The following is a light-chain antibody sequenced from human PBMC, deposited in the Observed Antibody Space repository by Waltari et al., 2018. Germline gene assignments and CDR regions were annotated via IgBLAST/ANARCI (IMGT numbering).Light chain of an antibody. J-gene: IGLJ2*01. Sequence: QSALTQPRSVSGAPGQSVTTSCTVTSSECGGYNYFPWYPQPPGKAPKLMLYDVRKRPSGVPDRFSGSKSGNTASLTISGLQAEDEADYYCCSYAGSYTFVVFGGGTKLTVL. CDR2: DVR. CDR1: SSECGGYNY. V-gene: IGLV2-11*01. CDR3: CSYAGSYTFVV.